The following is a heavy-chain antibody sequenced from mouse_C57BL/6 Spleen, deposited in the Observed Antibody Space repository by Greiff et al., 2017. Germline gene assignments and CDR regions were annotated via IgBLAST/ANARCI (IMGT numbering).Heavy chain of an antibody. Sequence: VQLQQSGAELARPGASVQLSCKASGYTFTSYGISWVKQRTGQGLEWIGEIYPRSGNTYYNEKFKGKATLTADKSSSTAYMELRSLTSEDSAVYFCASREYDYYGSYWYFDVWGTGTTGTVS. CDR1: GYTFTSYG. CDR3: ASREYDYYGSYWYFDV. J-gene: IGHJ1*03. CDR2: IYPRSGNT. D-gene: IGHD1-1*01. V-gene: IGHV1-81*01.